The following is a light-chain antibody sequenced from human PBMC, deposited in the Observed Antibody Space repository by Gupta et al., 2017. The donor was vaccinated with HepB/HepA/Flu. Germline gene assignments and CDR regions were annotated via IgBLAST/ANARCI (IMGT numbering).Light chain of an antibody. V-gene: IGLV1-44*01. Sequence: QSVLTQPPSVSATPGPRVTITCSGSSSNVGRNNVNWSQHLPGPAPNLLIYYNDERPSGVPDRISGSKSGTSASLAISGLQAEDEADYYCAAWDTSLNVVVFGGGTKLTVL. CDR1: SSNVGRNN. CDR2: YND. J-gene: IGLJ2*01. CDR3: AAWDTSLNVVV.